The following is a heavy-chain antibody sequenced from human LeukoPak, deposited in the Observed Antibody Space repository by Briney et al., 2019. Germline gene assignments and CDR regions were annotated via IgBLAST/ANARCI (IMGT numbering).Heavy chain of an antibody. J-gene: IGHJ4*02. D-gene: IGHD3-10*01. CDR3: ARNRPGSYSRTIDY. CDR2: IYTSGST. Sequence: SETLSLTCTVSGGSISSSSYYWAWIRQPPGKGLEWIGRIYTSGSTNYNPSLKSRVTMSVDTSKNQFSLKLSSVTAADTAVYYCARNRPGSYSRTIDYWGQGTLVTVSS. V-gene: IGHV4-61*05. CDR1: GGSISSSSYY.